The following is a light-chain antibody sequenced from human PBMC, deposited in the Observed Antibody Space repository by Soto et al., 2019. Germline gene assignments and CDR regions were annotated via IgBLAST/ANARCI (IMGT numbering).Light chain of an antibody. CDR1: QGISTY. V-gene: IGKV1-39*01. J-gene: IGKJ1*01. CDR3: QQSYNTTWT. CDR2: AAS. Sequence: IQMPQSPSSLSAPVGDRVTITCRAIQGISTYLNWYQQKPGKAPKLLIYAASSLQSGVPSRFSGSGSETDFTLTISSLQPEDFATYSCQQSYNTTWTFGQGTKVDIK.